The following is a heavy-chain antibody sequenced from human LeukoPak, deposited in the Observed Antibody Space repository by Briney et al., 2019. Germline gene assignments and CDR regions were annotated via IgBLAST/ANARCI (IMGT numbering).Heavy chain of an antibody. J-gene: IGHJ4*02. CDR3: ARDAYYYDSSGYSDGFFDY. CDR1: GFTFSSYA. D-gene: IGHD3-22*01. V-gene: IGHV3-30-3*01. Sequence: PGRSLRLSCAASGFTFSSYAMHWVRQAPGKGLEWVAVISYDGSNKYYADSVKGRFTISRDNSKNTLYLQMNSLRDEDTAVYYCARDAYYYDSSGYSDGFFDYWGQGTLVTVSS. CDR2: ISYDGSNK.